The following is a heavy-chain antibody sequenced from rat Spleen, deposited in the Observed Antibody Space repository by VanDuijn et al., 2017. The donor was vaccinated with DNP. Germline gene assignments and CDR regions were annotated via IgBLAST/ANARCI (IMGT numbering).Heavy chain of an antibody. Sequence: EVQLVESGGGLVQPGRSLILSCAASGFTFKNYGMAWVRQAPTKGLEWVGSISTGGGITYYRDSVKGRFTISRDNAKSTLYLQMDSLRSEDTATYYCATGTLAYWDQGTLVTVSS. CDR1: GFTFKNYG. CDR2: ISTGGGIT. V-gene: IGHV5S13*01. CDR3: ATGTLAY. J-gene: IGHJ3*01.